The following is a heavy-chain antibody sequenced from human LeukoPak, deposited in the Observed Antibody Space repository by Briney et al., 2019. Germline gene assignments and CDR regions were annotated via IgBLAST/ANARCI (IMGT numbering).Heavy chain of an antibody. CDR2: MNPNNGNT. V-gene: IGHV1-18*01. D-gene: IGHD2-15*01. CDR3: ARDRRRRVPYRSGGSCASDWFDP. Sequence: ASVKVSCKASGYTFTSYDINWVRQATGQGLEWMGWMNPNNGNTNYAQKLQGRVTMTTDTSTSTAYMELRSLRSDDTAVYYCARDRRRRVPYRSGGSCASDWFDPWGQGTLVTVSS. J-gene: IGHJ5*02. CDR1: GYTFTSYD.